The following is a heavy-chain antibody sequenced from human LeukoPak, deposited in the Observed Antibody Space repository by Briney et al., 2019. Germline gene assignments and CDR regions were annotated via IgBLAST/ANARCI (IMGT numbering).Heavy chain of an antibody. D-gene: IGHD5-18*01. Sequence: SETLSLTCTVSGGSISSSSYYWGWIRQPPGKGLEWIGSIYYSGSTYYNPSLKSRITISVDTSKNQFSLKLSSVTAADTAVYYCARDPVDTAMSPFDYWGQGTLVTVSS. CDR1: GGSISSSSYY. V-gene: IGHV4-39*07. J-gene: IGHJ4*02. CDR2: IYYSGST. CDR3: ARDPVDTAMSPFDY.